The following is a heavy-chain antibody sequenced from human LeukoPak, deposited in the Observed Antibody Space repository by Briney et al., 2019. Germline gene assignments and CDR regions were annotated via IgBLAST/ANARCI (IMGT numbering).Heavy chain of an antibody. V-gene: IGHV1-2*02. CDR2: INPNSGGT. J-gene: IGHJ3*02. Sequence: ASVKVSCKASGYTFTGYYMHWVRQAPGQGLEWMGWINPNSGGTNYAQKFQGMVNMTRDTSISTAYMELSRLRSDDTAVYYCARDRRYYDSSGSLDIWGQGTMVTVSS. CDR1: GYTFTGYY. D-gene: IGHD3-22*01. CDR3: ARDRRYYDSSGSLDI.